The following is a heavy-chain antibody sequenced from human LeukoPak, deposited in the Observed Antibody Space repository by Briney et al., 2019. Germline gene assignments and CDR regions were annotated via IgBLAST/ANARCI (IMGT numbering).Heavy chain of an antibody. V-gene: IGHV1-18*01. CDR1: GYTFTSYG. D-gene: IGHD3-10*01. Sequence: GASVKVSCKASGYTFTSYGISWVGQAPGQGREWMGWISAYNGNTNYPQKLHRRATMTADTSTSTAYMQLRSLRSDDTAVYYCARVLGFGELLGFYYWGQGTLVTVSS. CDR2: ISAYNGNT. J-gene: IGHJ4*02. CDR3: ARVLGFGELLGFYY.